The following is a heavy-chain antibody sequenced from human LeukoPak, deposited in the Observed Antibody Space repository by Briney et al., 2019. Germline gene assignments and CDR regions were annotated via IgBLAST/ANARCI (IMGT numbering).Heavy chain of an antibody. CDR1: EFTFSNYW. Sequence: PGGSLRLSCAASEFTFSNYWMTWVRQAPGKGLEWVANIKEDGSDKYYVDSVKGRFTISRDNAKNSLYLQVSNLRAEDTAVYYCARDVGYFRFDYWGQGTLVTVSS. D-gene: IGHD5-18*01. CDR2: IKEDGSDK. CDR3: ARDVGYFRFDY. J-gene: IGHJ4*02. V-gene: IGHV3-7*01.